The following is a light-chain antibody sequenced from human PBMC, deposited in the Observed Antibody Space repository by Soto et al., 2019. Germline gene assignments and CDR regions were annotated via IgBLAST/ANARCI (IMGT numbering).Light chain of an antibody. CDR1: SSDVGGYNY. J-gene: IGLJ2*01. V-gene: IGLV2-14*03. CDR3: ISYASSRDVF. Sequence: QSVLTQPASVSGSPGQSITISCTGTSSDVGGYNYVSWYQQHPGKAPKLMIYDVSNRPSGVSNRFSGSKSGNTASLTISGLQVEDENDYYCISYASSRDVFFGGGTKVTVL. CDR2: DVS.